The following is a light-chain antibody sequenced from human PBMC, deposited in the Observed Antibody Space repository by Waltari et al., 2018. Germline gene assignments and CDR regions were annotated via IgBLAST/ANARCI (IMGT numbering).Light chain of an antibody. V-gene: IGLV1-47*01. CDR1: RSNTGRND. J-gene: IGLJ2*01. CDR3: AAWDDSLVV. CDR2: RNN. Sequence: QSVLTQPPSASGPPGPGVPIARSEGRSNTGRNDVYWYQQLPGTAPKLLIYRNNQRPSGVPDRFSGSKSGTSASLAISGLRSEDEADYYCAAWDDSLVVFGGGTKLTVL.